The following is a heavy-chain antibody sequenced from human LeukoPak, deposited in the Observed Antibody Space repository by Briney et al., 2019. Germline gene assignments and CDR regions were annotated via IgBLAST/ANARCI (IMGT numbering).Heavy chain of an antibody. CDR2: IGSAGTST. Sequence: GGSLRLSCAASGFTFSSHWMHWVRQAPGKGLVWVALIGSAGTSTTYADSVKGRFTISRDNARNILYLQMNGLRVDDTAVYYCTRHQDYWGRAPPATVSS. J-gene: IGHJ4*02. V-gene: IGHV3-74*03. CDR3: TRHQDY. CDR1: GFTFSSHW.